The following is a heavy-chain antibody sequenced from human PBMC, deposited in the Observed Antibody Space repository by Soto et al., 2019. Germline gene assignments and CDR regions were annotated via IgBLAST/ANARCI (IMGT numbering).Heavy chain of an antibody. J-gene: IGHJ4*02. Sequence: QVQLVESGGGVVQPGRSLRLSCAASGFTFSSYGMHWVRQAPGKGLEWVAVIWYDGSEKYYADSVKGRFTISRDNSKNTLYVQMNSLRAEDTVVYYCARDRYSSGWYDLDYWGQGTLVTVSS. V-gene: IGHV3-33*01. CDR2: IWYDGSEK. CDR1: GFTFSSYG. D-gene: IGHD6-19*01. CDR3: ARDRYSSGWYDLDY.